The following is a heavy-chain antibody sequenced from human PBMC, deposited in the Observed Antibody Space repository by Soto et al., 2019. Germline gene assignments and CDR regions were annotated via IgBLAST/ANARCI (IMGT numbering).Heavy chain of an antibody. D-gene: IGHD2-21*02. V-gene: IGHV3-15*07. Sequence: VPLVGSGGGLVEHGGTLRLSCAASGVTFNGAWMKWVRQAPGKGLEWVGRVKSKIDGGTIDYAGPVKGRLTISRDDSRNTVSPQMNSLRTEDPAMYYLSADLPVWVTYAFDYWGQGTLFTFSS. CDR3: SADLPVWVTYAFDY. J-gene: IGHJ4*02. CDR2: VKSKIDGGTI. CDR1: GVTFNGAW.